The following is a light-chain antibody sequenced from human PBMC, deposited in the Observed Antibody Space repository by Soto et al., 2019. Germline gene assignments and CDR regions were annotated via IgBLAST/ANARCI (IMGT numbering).Light chain of an antibody. Sequence: NFMLTQPHSVSESPGKTVIISCTRSSGGFPSNSVQWYQQRPGSAPTTIISEDNQRPSGVPDRVSGSTDGSSNSASLIISGLQTEDEADYYCQSYDSNTVVFGGGTKVTVL. CDR3: QSYDSNTVV. J-gene: IGLJ2*01. V-gene: IGLV6-57*03. CDR2: EDN. CDR1: SGGFPSNS.